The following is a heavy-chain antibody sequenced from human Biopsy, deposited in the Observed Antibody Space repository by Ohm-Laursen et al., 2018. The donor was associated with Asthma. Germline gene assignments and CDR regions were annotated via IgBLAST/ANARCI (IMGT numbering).Heavy chain of an antibody. J-gene: IGHJ4*02. Sequence: SQTLSLTCSVYGGSFSSNYWSWIRQTPGKGLEWLGDTHHSGYTNYNPSPSSRLTLSVDTSKNQFSLRLTSVTAADTAVYYCARHDHRWDTYADFWGQGTLVTVSS. CDR1: GGSFSSNY. CDR3: ARHDHRWDTYADF. CDR2: THHSGYT. D-gene: IGHD2-2*01. V-gene: IGHV4-34*01.